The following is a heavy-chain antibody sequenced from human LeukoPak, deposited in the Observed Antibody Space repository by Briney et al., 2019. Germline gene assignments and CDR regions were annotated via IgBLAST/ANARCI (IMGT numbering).Heavy chain of an antibody. CDR1: GFNFRRYN. CDR3: VTEFWYRFDY. Sequence: GGSLRRSCITSGFNFRRYNMAWVRQAPGKGLEWLATFAWDESAIEYADSVRGRFTISRDNAKNSVHLQMTGLRAEDTAVYFCVTEFWYRFDYWGQGLLVTVSS. V-gene: IGHV3-7*01. CDR2: FAWDESAI. J-gene: IGHJ4*02. D-gene: IGHD3-3*01.